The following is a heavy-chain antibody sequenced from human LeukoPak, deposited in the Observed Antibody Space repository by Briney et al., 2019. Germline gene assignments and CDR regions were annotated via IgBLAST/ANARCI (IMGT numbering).Heavy chain of an antibody. V-gene: IGHV1-69*13. D-gene: IGHD1-26*01. CDR2: IIPIFGTA. CDR3: ARDWELAAAFGY. J-gene: IGHJ4*02. Sequence: SVKVSCKASGGTFSSYAISWVRQAPGQGLEWMGGIIPIFGTANYAQKFQGRVTITADESTSTAYMELSSLRSEDTAVYYCARDWELAAAFGYWGQGTLVTVSS. CDR1: GGTFSSYA.